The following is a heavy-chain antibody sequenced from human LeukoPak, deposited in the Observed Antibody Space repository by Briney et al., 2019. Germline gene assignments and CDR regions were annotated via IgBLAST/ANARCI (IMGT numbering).Heavy chain of an antibody. CDR1: GFTFSSYS. D-gene: IGHD3-22*01. J-gene: IGHJ4*02. CDR2: ISSSSSTI. V-gene: IGHV3-48*01. Sequence: PGGSLRLSCAASGFTFSSYSMNWVRQAPGKGLEWVSYISSSSSTIYYADSVKGRFTISRDSSKNTVYLEMNSLRAEDAAVYYCTTGYDSSGYYFWDEDYWGQGTLVTVSS. CDR3: TTGYDSSGYYFWDEDY.